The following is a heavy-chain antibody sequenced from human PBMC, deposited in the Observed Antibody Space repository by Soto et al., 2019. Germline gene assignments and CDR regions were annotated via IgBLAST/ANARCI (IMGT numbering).Heavy chain of an antibody. D-gene: IGHD6-19*01. Sequence: QVQLVQSGAEVKKPGASVKVSCKASGYTFTSYDINWVRQATGQGLEWMGWMNPNSGNTGYAQKFQGRITMTSNTSIRTAYLELSSLRSEYTAVYYCARVAYSSGWYPVYYYYGMDVLCQVTTVTVSS. CDR3: ARVAYSSGWYPVYYYYGMDV. CDR1: GYTFTSYD. CDR2: MNPNSGNT. J-gene: IGHJ6*02. V-gene: IGHV1-8*01.